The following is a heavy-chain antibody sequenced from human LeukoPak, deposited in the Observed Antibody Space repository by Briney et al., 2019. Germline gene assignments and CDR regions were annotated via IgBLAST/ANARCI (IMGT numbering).Heavy chain of an antibody. CDR2: IYYSGST. CDR3: ARAPGGSYFVGDAFDI. CDR1: GGSISSSSYY. V-gene: IGHV4-39*07. D-gene: IGHD1-26*01. J-gene: IGHJ3*02. Sequence: SETLPLTCTVSGGSISSSSYYWGWIRQPPGKGLEWIGSIYYSGSTYCNPSLKSRVTISVDTSKNQFSLKLSSVTAADTAVYYCARAPGGSYFVGDAFDIWGQGTMVTVSS.